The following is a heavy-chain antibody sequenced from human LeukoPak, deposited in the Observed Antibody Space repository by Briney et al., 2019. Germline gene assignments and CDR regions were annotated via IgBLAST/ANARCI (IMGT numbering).Heavy chain of an antibody. CDR1: GGSISSGGYY. CDR3: ARGRNYDYVWGSYRYRGYFDL. V-gene: IGHV4-30-2*01. D-gene: IGHD3-16*02. Sequence: PSETLSLTCTVSGGSISSGGYYWSWIRQPPGKGLEWIGYIYHSGSTYYNPSLKSRVTISVDRSKNQFSLKLSSVTAADTAVYYCARGRNYDYVWGSYRYRGYFDLWGRGTLVTVFS. J-gene: IGHJ2*01. CDR2: IYHSGST.